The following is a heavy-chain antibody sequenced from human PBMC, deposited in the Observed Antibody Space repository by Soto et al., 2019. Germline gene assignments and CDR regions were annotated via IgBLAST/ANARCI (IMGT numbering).Heavy chain of an antibody. CDR3: ARDIYGGNCCDAFDI. CDR2: ISPYNGKT. J-gene: IGHJ3*02. D-gene: IGHD2-15*01. Sequence: QAQLVQSGAEVKKPGASVNISCKASGYTFTNYGFIWVRQAPGHGLEWVGWISPYNGKTEYAQNLQGRVTMTRDKPTSTAYMELRSLRSDDTAVDYCARDIYGGNCCDAFDIWGQGTMVTVSS. V-gene: IGHV1-18*01. CDR1: GYTFTNYG.